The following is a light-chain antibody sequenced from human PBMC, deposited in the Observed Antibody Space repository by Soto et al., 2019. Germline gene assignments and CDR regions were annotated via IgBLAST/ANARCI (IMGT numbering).Light chain of an antibody. V-gene: IGLV7-46*01. Sequence: QAVVTQEPSLTVSPGGTVTLTCGSSTGAVTSGHHPYWLQQKPGQAPRTLIYHTTNTLSWTPARFSGSLLGGKAALTPSGAQPEDEALYYCLLTYSGPWVFGGGTQLTVL. CDR1: TGAVTSGHH. CDR3: LLTYSGPWV. CDR2: HTT. J-gene: IGLJ3*02.